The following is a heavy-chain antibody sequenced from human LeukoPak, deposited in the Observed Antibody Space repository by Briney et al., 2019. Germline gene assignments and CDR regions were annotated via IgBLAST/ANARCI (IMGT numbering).Heavy chain of an antibody. CDR2: INTDGRST. CDR3: ARDLGYYHDTSDYYYGGFDY. D-gene: IGHD3-22*01. V-gene: IGHV3-74*01. CDR1: GFTFSSYW. Sequence: GGSLRLSCAASGFTFSSYWIHWVRQAPGKGLVWVSRINTDGRSTRYADSVKGRLTISRDNAKNTVNLQMNSLRAEDTAVYYCARDLGYYHDTSDYYYGGFDYWGQGALVTVSS. J-gene: IGHJ4*02.